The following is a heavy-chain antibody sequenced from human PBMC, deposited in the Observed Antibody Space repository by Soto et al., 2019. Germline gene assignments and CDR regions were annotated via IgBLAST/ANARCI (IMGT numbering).Heavy chain of an antibody. CDR3: ARVDYYGSGSYYSPRSYNWFDP. J-gene: IGHJ5*02. D-gene: IGHD3-10*01. V-gene: IGHV1-18*01. CDR2: ISAYNGNT. CDR1: GYTFTSYG. Sequence: ASVKVSCKASGYTFTSYGISWVRQAPGQGLEWMGWISAYNGNTNYAQKLQGRVTMTTDTSTSTAYMELRSLRSDDTAVYYCARVDYYGSGSYYSPRSYNWFDPWGQGTLVTVSS.